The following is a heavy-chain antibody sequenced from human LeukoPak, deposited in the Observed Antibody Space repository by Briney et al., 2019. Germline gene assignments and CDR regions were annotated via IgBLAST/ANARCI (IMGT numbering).Heavy chain of an antibody. CDR1: GFTFSNYA. Sequence: PGGSLRLSCAASGFTFSNYAMHWVRQAPGKGLEWVAVISYDGSNKYYADSVKGRFTISRDNSKNTLYLQMNSLRAEDTAVYYCASNAAEYNWKEVVYWGQGTLVTVSS. D-gene: IGHD1-20*01. J-gene: IGHJ4*02. CDR2: ISYDGSNK. V-gene: IGHV3-30-3*01. CDR3: ASNAAEYNWKEVVY.